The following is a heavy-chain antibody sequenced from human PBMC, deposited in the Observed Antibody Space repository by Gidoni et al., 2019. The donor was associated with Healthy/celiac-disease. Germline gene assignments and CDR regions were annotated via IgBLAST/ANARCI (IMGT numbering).Heavy chain of an antibody. D-gene: IGHD2-15*01. CDR2: INPNSGGT. CDR1: GYTFTGYY. V-gene: IGHV1-2*02. J-gene: IGHJ3*02. CDR3: AREGYDPRAFDI. Sequence: QVQLVQSGAEVKKPGASVKVSCQASGYTFTGYYMHWVRQAPGQGLEWRGWINPNSGGTNYAQKLQGRVTMTRDTSISTAYMELSRLRSDDTAVYYCAREGYDPRAFDIWGQGTMVTVSS.